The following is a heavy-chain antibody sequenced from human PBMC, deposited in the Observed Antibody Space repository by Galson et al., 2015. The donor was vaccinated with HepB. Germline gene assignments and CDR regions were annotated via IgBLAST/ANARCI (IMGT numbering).Heavy chain of an antibody. V-gene: IGHV1-18*01. Sequence: SVKVSCKASGVTFSSYAISWVRQAPGQGLEWMGWISAYNGNTNYAKKLQGRVTMTTDTSTSTDYMELRSLRADDTAVYYCARYGYIWGSPDYWGQGTLVTVSS. J-gene: IGHJ4*02. CDR1: GVTFSSYA. CDR2: ISAYNGNT. CDR3: ARYGYIWGSPDY. D-gene: IGHD3-16*01.